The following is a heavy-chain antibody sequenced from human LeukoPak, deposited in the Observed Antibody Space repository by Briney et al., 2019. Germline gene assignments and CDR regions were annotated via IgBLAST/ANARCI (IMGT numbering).Heavy chain of an antibody. CDR2: ISYDGSNK. Sequence: RSGGSLRLSCAASGFTFSSYAMHWVRQAPGKGLEWVAVISYDGSNKYYADSVKGRFTISRDNSKNTLYLQMNSLRAEDTAVYYCAKPLYDSSGYSGYFDYWGQGTLVTVSS. CDR3: AKPLYDSSGYSGYFDY. D-gene: IGHD3-22*01. CDR1: GFTFSSYA. V-gene: IGHV3-30*04. J-gene: IGHJ4*02.